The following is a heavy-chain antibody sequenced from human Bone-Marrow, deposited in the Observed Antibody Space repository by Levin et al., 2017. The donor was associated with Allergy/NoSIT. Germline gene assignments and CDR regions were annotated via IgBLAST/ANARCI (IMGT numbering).Heavy chain of an antibody. CDR1: GFAFSSSW. V-gene: IGHV3-74*03. D-gene: IGHD4-17*01. CDR3: ASLFGDYQSHYGMDV. CDR2: IDIDGTNI. Sequence: PGESLKISCTASGFAFSSSWMHWVRQAPGKGLVWVSSIDIDGTNITYADSVKGRFTVSRDNAKNTLYLQVNSLRAEDTALYYCASLFGDYQSHYGMDVWGQGTTVIVSS. J-gene: IGHJ6*02.